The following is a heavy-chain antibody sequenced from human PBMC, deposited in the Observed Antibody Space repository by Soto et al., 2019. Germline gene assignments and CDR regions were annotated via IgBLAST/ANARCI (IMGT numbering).Heavy chain of an antibody. Sequence: QLQLQESGPGLVKPSETLSLTCTVSGGSISSSSYYWGWIRQPPGKGLEWIGSIYYSGSTYYNPSLNSRVTISVDTSKNQFSLRLSSVTAADTAVYYCARLDSSGLWRWFDPWGQGTLGTVSS. CDR2: IYYSGST. D-gene: IGHD6-19*01. V-gene: IGHV4-39*01. CDR3: ARLDSSGLWRWFDP. J-gene: IGHJ5*02. CDR1: GGSISSSSYY.